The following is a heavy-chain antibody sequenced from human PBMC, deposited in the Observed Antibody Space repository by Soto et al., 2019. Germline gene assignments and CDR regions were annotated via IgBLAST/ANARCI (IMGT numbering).Heavy chain of an antibody. D-gene: IGHD3-22*01. V-gene: IGHV1-2*02. J-gene: IGHJ4*02. CDR1: GYTFTAYY. CDR3: ARGYYYDSSGNLAY. Sequence: ASVKVSCKASGYTFTAYYIHWVRQAPGQGLEWMGWINPHNGGTNYAQKFQGRVTMTRDTSISTAYMELSRLRSDDTAVYYCARGYYYDSSGNLAYWGQGTLVTVSS. CDR2: INPHNGGT.